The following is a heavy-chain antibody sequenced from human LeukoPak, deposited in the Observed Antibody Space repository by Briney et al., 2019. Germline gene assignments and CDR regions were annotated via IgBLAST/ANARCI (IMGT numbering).Heavy chain of an antibody. D-gene: IGHD6-19*01. CDR2: ISGSGDNT. V-gene: IGHV3-23*01. Sequence: GGSLRLSCAASGFTFNSYAMSWVRQAPGKGLEWVSVISGSGDNTFYADSVKGRFTISRDNSKNTLYLQMNSLRAEDTAVYYCAKGGSGWYLYYFDYWGQGTLVTVSS. CDR3: AKGGSGWYLYYFDY. J-gene: IGHJ4*02. CDR1: GFTFNSYA.